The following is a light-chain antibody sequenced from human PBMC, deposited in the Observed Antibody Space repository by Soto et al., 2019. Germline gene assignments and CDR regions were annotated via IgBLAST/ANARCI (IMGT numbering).Light chain of an antibody. CDR2: GAS. J-gene: IGKJ4*01. CDR3: QQYKNWPPPT. Sequence: EIVMTQSPATLSVSPGETATLSCRASQSVGSAVAWYQHKPGQAPRLLIVGASIRATGVPGRFSGGGSGTEFTLTISSLQSEDFAVYYCQQYKNWPPPTFGGGTTVEIK. CDR1: QSVGSA. V-gene: IGKV3-15*01.